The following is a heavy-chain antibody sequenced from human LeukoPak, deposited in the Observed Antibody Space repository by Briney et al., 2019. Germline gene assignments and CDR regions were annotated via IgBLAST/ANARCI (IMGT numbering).Heavy chain of an antibody. Sequence: PSETLSLTCAVSGGSISSGGYSWSWIRQPPGKGLEWIGYIYHSGSTYYNPSLKSRVTISVDRSKNQFSLKLSSVTAADTAVYYCARVDDYSGGWAFDYWGQGTLVTVSS. D-gene: IGHD6-19*01. CDR2: IYHSGST. CDR1: GGSISSGGYS. V-gene: IGHV4-30-2*01. CDR3: ARVDDYSGGWAFDY. J-gene: IGHJ4*02.